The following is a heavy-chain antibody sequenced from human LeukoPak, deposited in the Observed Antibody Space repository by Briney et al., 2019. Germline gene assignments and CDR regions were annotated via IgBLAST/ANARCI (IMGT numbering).Heavy chain of an antibody. CDR2: INPNSGGT. V-gene: IGHV1-2*02. CDR1: GYTFTSYD. Sequence: ASVKVSRKASGYTFTSYDINWVRQAPGQGLEWMGWINPNSGGTNYAQKFQGRVTMTRDTSISTAYMELSRLRSDDTAVYYCARDPAPSYFGYWGQGTLVTVSS. CDR3: ARDPAPSYFGY. J-gene: IGHJ4*02.